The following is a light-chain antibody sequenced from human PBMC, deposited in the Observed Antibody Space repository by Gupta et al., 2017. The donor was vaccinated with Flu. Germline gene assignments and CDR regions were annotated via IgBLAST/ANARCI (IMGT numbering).Light chain of an antibody. V-gene: IGKV3-11*01. CDR3: QQRSNWGDFT. CDR1: QSVRSY. J-gene: IGKJ3*01. Sequence: ATLSLSPGERATLSCWASQSVRSYLAWYKQKPGQAPRLLIYDASNRDTGIPARFSGSGSGTDFTLTISSREQEDFAGYYCQQRSNWGDFTFGHGTKVDIK. CDR2: DAS.